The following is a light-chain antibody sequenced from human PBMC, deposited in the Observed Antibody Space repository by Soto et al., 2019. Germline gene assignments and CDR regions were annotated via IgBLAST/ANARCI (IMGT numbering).Light chain of an antibody. CDR2: DVS. Sequence: QSVLTQPRSVSGSPGQSVTISCTGTSSDVGGYNYISWYQHHPGKAPKVMIYDVSKRPSGVPDRFSGSKSGTTASLTISGLQAEDEADYYCCSYAGSYTFVFGVGTKVTV. V-gene: IGLV2-11*01. CDR3: CSYAGSYTFV. J-gene: IGLJ1*01. CDR1: SSDVGGYNY.